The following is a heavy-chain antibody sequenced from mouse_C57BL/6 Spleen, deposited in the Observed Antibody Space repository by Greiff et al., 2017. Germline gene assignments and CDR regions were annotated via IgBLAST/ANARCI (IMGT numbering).Heavy chain of an antibody. CDR2: IDPSDSNT. CDR3: AREEGAY. Sequence: QVQLQQPGAELVKPGASVKLSCKASGYTFTSYWMHWVKQRPGQGLEWIGEIDPSDSNTNYNQKFKGKATLTVDTSSSTAYMQLSSLTSEDSAVYYSAREEGAYWGQGTLVTVSA. J-gene: IGHJ3*01. CDR1: GYTFTSYW. V-gene: IGHV1-50*01.